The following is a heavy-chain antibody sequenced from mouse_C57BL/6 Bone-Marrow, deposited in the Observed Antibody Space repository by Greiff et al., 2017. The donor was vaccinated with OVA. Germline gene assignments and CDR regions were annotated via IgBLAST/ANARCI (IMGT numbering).Heavy chain of an antibody. Sequence: QVQLQQPGAELVKPGASVKMSCKASGYTFTSYWITWVKQRPGQGLEWIGDIYPGSGSTYYNEKFKSKATLTVDTSSSTAYMQLSSLTSEDTAGDYCAKGGYAMDYWGQGTSVTVSS. CDR1: GYTFTSYW. CDR2: IYPGSGST. CDR3: AKGGYAMDY. J-gene: IGHJ4*01. V-gene: IGHV1-55*01.